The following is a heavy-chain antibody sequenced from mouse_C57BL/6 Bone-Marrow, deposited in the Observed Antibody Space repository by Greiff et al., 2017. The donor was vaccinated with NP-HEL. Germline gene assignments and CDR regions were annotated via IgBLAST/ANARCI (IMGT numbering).Heavy chain of an antibody. Sequence: VQLQQSGPELVKPGASVKLSCKASGYTFTSYDINWVKQRPGQGLEWIGWFYPRDGSTKYHEKFKGKATLTVDTSSSTAYMERHSLTSEESAVYFCARWTPYYYGTRYFDYWGQGTTLTVSS. D-gene: IGHD1-1*01. CDR3: ARWTPYYYGTRYFDY. V-gene: IGHV1-85*01. CDR2: FYPRDGST. CDR1: GYTFTSYD. J-gene: IGHJ2*01.